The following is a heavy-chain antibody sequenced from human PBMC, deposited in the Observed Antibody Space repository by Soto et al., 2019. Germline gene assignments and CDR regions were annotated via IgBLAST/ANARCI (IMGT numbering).Heavy chain of an antibody. CDR2: ISYDGSNK. Sequence: QVQLVESGGGVVQPGRSLRLSCTASGFTFSSYAMHWVRQAPGKGLEWVAVISYDGSNKDYADSVKGPFTISRDNSKNTLYLQMNKLRPEETAVYYFARPRDGWYFDLWGRGTLVTVSS. CDR1: GFTFSSYA. CDR3: ARPRDGWYFDL. V-gene: IGHV3-30-3*01. J-gene: IGHJ2*01.